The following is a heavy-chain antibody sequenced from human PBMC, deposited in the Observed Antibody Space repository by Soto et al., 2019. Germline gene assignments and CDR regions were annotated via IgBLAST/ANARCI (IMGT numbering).Heavy chain of an antibody. CDR1: GYIFTSYG. J-gene: IGHJ6*02. V-gene: IGHV1-18*04. D-gene: IGHD2-2*01. Sequence: ASVKVSCKASGYIFTSYGISWVRQAPGQGLEWMGWISAYNGNTNYAQKLQGRVTMTTDTSTSTAYMELRSLRSDDTAHYYCARDLTIVPAPHPRLENYGMDVWGQGTTVTVSS. CDR2: ISAYNGNT. CDR3: ARDLTIVPAPHPRLENYGMDV.